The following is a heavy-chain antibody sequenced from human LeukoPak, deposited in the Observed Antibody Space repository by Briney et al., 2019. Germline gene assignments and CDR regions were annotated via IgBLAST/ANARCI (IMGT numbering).Heavy chain of an antibody. Sequence: SETLSLTCTVSGYFISSGHYWGWVRQVPGKGLEWIGSFYHTGATYYNPSLKRRVTTSVDKSKNQFSLKLSSVTAADTAVYYCASHDILTGPIIWGQGTMVIISS. CDR3: ASHDILTGPII. J-gene: IGHJ3*02. CDR1: GYFISSGHY. CDR2: FYHTGAT. D-gene: IGHD3-9*01. V-gene: IGHV4-38-2*02.